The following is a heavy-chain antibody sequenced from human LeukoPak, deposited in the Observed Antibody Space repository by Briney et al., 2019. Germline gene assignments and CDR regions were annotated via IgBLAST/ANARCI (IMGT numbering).Heavy chain of an antibody. CDR3: ARDPRKFYYFDY. CDR1: GGSFSGYY. CDR2: INHSGST. Sequence: SETLSLTCAVYGGSFSGYYWSWIRQPPGKGLEWIGEINHSGSTNYNPSLKSRVIISVDTSKNQFSLKLSSVTAADTAVYYCARDPRKFYYFDYWGQGTLVTVSS. V-gene: IGHV4-34*01. J-gene: IGHJ4*02. D-gene: IGHD3-3*01.